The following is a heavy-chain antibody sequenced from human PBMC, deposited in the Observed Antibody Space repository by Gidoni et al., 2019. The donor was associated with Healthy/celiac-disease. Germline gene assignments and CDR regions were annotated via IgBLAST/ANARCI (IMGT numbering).Heavy chain of an antibody. J-gene: IGHJ4*02. CDR2: ISAYNGNT. CDR1: GYTFPSYG. V-gene: IGHV1-18*01. D-gene: IGHD3-22*01. Sequence: QVQLVQSGAEVKKPGASVTVSCKASGYTFPSYGISWVRQAPGQGLEWMGWISAYNGNTNYAQKLQGRVTMTTDTSTSTAYMELRSLRSDDTAVYYCARDGVVGYYDSSGLPYDYWGQGTLVTVSS. CDR3: ARDGVVGYYDSSGLPYDY.